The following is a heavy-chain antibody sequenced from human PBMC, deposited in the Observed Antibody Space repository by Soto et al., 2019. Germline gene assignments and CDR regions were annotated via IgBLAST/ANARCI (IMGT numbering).Heavy chain of an antibody. CDR1: GGTFSRYA. D-gene: IGHD6-13*01. Sequence: QVQLVQSGAEVKKPGSSVKVSCMASGGTFSRYALSWIRQAPGQGLEWMGGIIPTFERPNYAQRFQGRLTIIADESTSTAYMELSSLRSDDRAGYYCARGSGWYQYAFDLWGQGTRVTVSS. J-gene: IGHJ3*01. V-gene: IGHV1-69*12. CDR2: IIPTFERP. CDR3: ARGSGWYQYAFDL.